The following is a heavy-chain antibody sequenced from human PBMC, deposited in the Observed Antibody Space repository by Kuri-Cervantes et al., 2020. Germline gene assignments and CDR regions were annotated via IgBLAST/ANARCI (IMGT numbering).Heavy chain of an antibody. Sequence: ASVKVSCKGSGYTFTSYDINWVRQATGQGLEWMGIINPSGGSTNYAQKFQGRVTMTRDTSISTAYMELSRLRSDDTAVYYCAREVVPDPTTNAFDIWGQGTMVTVSS. CDR1: GYTFTSYD. CDR3: AREVVPDPTTNAFDI. V-gene: IGHV1-2*02. J-gene: IGHJ3*02. CDR2: INPSGGST. D-gene: IGHD2-2*01.